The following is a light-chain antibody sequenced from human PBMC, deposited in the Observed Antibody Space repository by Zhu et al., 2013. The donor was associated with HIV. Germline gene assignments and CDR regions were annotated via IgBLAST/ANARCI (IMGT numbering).Light chain of an antibody. V-gene: IGLV2-14*01. CDR3: SSYTSSSTPYV. Sequence: QSALTQPASVSGSPGQSITISCTGTSSDVGGSNYVSWYQQHPGRAPKLILYEVTKRPSGISNRFSGSKSGNTASLTISGLQAEDEADYYCSSYTSSSTPYVFGTGTKVTVL. CDR2: EVT. CDR1: SSDVGGSNY. J-gene: IGLJ1*01.